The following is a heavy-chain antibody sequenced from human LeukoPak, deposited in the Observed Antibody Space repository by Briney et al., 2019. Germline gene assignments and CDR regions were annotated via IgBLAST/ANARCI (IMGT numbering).Heavy chain of an antibody. V-gene: IGHV3-23*01. J-gene: IGHJ4*02. CDR2: ISDTGGRT. CDR1: GITLSNYG. Sequence: GGSLRLSCAVSGITLSNYGMTWVRQAPGKGLEWFAGISDTGGRTNYADSVKGRFTISRDNPKNTLYLQMNSLRAEDTAVYFCAKRGVVIRVILVGFHKEAYYFDSWGQGALVTVSS. D-gene: IGHD3-22*01. CDR3: AKRGVVIRVILVGFHKEAYYFDS.